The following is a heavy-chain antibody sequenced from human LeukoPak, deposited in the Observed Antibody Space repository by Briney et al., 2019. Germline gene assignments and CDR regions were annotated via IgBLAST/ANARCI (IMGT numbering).Heavy chain of an antibody. Sequence: QPGGSLRLSCAVSGFTVSSNYMTWVRQAPGKGLKWVSVIYSGGSIYYADSVKGRFTISRDISKNTVDLQLNSLRAEDTAVYYCASGKETSMAQGYWGQGTLVTVSS. J-gene: IGHJ4*02. CDR1: GFTVSSNY. CDR2: IYSGGSI. D-gene: IGHD5-18*01. V-gene: IGHV3-53*01. CDR3: ASGKETSMAQGY.